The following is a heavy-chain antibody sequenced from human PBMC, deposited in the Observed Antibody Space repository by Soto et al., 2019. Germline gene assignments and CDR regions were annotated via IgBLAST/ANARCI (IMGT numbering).Heavy chain of an antibody. D-gene: IGHD2-15*01. CDR1: GGSFLTSSPY. J-gene: IGHJ4*02. V-gene: IGHV4-39*02. Sequence: SETLSLTCTVCGGSFLTSSPYWGWIRQPPGKGLEWIGTFFHIGSTAHNPSLKSRVNVSMDTSKNHFSLELTSLTAADTTLYYCARRSIGHGSLHDHYFDYWGQRTLVAVSS. CDR2: FFHIGST. CDR3: ARRSIGHGSLHDHYFDY.